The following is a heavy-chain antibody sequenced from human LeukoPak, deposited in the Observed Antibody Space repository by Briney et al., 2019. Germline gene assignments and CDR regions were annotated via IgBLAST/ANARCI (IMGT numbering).Heavy chain of an antibody. J-gene: IGHJ4*02. CDR1: GFTFSSYA. Sequence: GGSLRLSCAASGFTFSSYAMSWVRRAPGKGLEWVSAISGSGGSTYYADSVKGRFTISRDNSKNTLYLQMNSLRAEDTAVYYCAKDRHYDPTVDYWGQGTLVTVSS. D-gene: IGHD3-22*01. CDR3: AKDRHYDPTVDY. V-gene: IGHV3-23*01. CDR2: ISGSGGST.